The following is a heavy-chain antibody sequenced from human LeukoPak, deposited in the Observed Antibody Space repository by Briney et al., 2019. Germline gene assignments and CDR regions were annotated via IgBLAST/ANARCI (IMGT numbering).Heavy chain of an antibody. J-gene: IGHJ4*02. CDR1: GGSFSGYY. Sequence: SETLSLTFSVEGGSFSGYYWSWIRQPPGKGLEWIGEINHSGSTNYNPSLKSRVTISVDTSKNQFSLKLSSVTAADTAVYYCAMYIWFGELPLDYWGQGTLVTVSS. CDR3: AMYIWFGELPLDY. D-gene: IGHD3-10*01. CDR2: INHSGST. V-gene: IGHV4-34*01.